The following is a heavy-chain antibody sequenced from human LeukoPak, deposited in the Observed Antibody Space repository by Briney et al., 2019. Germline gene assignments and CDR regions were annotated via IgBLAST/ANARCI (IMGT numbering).Heavy chain of an antibody. Sequence: GGSLRLSCAASGFTFSSYWMTWVRQAPGKGLEWVANIKQDGSEAYYVDSVKGRFTVSRDNAKNSLYLQMNSLRAEDTAVYYCARDWGLYGDYSDSWGQGTLVTVSS. CDR3: ARDWGLYGDYSDS. CDR1: GFTFSSYW. J-gene: IGHJ4*02. V-gene: IGHV3-7*01. D-gene: IGHD4-17*01. CDR2: IKQDGSEA.